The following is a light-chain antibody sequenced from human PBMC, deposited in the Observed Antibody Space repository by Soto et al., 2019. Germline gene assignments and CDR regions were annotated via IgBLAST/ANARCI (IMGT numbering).Light chain of an antibody. V-gene: IGKV1-39*01. CDR1: QSIKNY. CDR2: GAS. J-gene: IGKJ5*01. CDR3: QQGYSTTPIT. Sequence: DIQMTQSPSSLSAAIGDRVTITCRASQSIKNYLNWYQYKPGAAPKLLIFGASNLESGGPSRFSGSGSGTEFTLSISSLQPEDFATYYCQQGYSTTPITFGQGPRVEIK.